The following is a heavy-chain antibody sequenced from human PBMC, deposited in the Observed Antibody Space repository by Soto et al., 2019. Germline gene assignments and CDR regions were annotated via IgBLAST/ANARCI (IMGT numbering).Heavy chain of an antibody. D-gene: IGHD6-13*01. Sequence: SETLSLTCAVSGGSIISSNWWSLVRQPPGKGLEWIGEIYHSGSTNYNPSLKSRVTISVDKSKNQFSLKLSSVTAADTAVYYCARGYSSSWNWFDPWGQGTLVTVSS. CDR3: ARGYSSSWNWFDP. J-gene: IGHJ5*02. CDR1: GGSIISSNW. CDR2: IYHSGST. V-gene: IGHV4-4*02.